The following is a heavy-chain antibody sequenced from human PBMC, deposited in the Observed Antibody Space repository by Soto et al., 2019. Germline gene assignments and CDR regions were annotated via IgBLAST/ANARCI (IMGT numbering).Heavy chain of an antibody. J-gene: IGHJ4*02. CDR2: IYHSGST. V-gene: IGHV4-31*03. CDR1: NASITSSGYY. D-gene: IGHD1-26*01. Sequence: QVQLQESGPRLVEASQTLSLTCTVSNASITSSGYYWSWVRQPPGKRLEWIGYIYHSGSTFYSPSLQSRLTMSVDTSKNQFSLTLRSVTAADTAVYHCARMSGTYYVPDYWGQGTLSPSPQ. CDR3: ARMSGTYYVPDY.